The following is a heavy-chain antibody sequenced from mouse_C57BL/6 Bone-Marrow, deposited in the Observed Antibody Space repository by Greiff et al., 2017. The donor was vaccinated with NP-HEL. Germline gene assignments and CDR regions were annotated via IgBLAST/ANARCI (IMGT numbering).Heavy chain of an antibody. CDR3: AREEENLLRSRYFDV. J-gene: IGHJ1*03. CDR1: GFSLTSYG. CDR2: IWSGGST. Sequence: QVQLQQSGPGLVQPSQSLSITCTVSGFSLTSYGVHWVRQSPGKGLEWLGVIWSGGSTDYNAAFISRLSISKDNSKSQVFFKMNSLQADDTAIYYCAREEENLLRSRYFDVWGTGTTVTVSS. V-gene: IGHV2-2*01. D-gene: IGHD2-4*01.